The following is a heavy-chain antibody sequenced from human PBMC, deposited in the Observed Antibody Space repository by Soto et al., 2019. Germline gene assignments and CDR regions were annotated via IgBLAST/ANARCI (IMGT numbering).Heavy chain of an antibody. V-gene: IGHV3-15*07. CDR3: TTDVAVTGGWH. CDR2: LKTETDGGTT. Sequence: PGGSLRLSCAASGFIFNWVRQAPGKGLEWVGRLKTETDGGTTDYAAPVKGRFTISRDDSKNTLYLQMNSLKTEDTGVYYCTTDVAVTGGWHWGQGTLVTVSS. D-gene: IGHD6-19*01. J-gene: IGHJ1*01. CDR1: GFIFN.